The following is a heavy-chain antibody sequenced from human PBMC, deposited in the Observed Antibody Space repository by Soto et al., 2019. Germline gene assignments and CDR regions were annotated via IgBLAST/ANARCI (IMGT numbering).Heavy chain of an antibody. CDR3: ARDQGLNYDILAGSDYYFDY. V-gene: IGHV3-48*01. CDR2: ISSSSTI. D-gene: IGHD3-9*01. CDR1: GFTFSSYS. J-gene: IGHJ4*02. Sequence: PGGSLRLSCAASGFTFSSYSMNWVRQAPGKGLEWVSYISSSSTIYYADSVKGRFTISRDNAKNSLYLQMNSLRAEDTAVYYCARDQGLNYDILAGSDYYFDYWGQGTLVTVS.